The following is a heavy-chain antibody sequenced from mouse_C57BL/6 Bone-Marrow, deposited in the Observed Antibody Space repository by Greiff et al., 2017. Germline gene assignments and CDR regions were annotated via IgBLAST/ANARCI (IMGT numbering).Heavy chain of an antibody. Sequence: QVQLQQSGPELVKPGASVKMSCKASGYTFTNYCMTWVKQSPGQSLEWIGDINPGSGSTNYNEKFKSKATLTVDKSSSTAYMQLSSLTSEDSAVYYCARAEEANSDYWGQGTTLTVSS. CDR1: GYTFTNYC. CDR2: INPGSGST. J-gene: IGHJ2*01. CDR3: ARAEEANSDY. V-gene: IGHV1-55*01.